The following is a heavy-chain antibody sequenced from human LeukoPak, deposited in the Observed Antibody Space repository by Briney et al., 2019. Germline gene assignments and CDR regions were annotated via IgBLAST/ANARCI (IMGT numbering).Heavy chain of an antibody. CDR1: GFTFDDYA. CDR2: ITWNTGSI. D-gene: IGHD1-26*01. CDR3: AKDRGMSYFDAFDI. J-gene: IGHJ3*02. Sequence: PGGSLRLSCAASGFTFDDYAMHWVRQAHGKGLEWVSGITWNTGSIGYADSAKGRFTVSRDNAKNSLYLQMNSLRADDTALYYCAKDRGMSYFDAFDIWGQGTLVTVSS. V-gene: IGHV3-9*01.